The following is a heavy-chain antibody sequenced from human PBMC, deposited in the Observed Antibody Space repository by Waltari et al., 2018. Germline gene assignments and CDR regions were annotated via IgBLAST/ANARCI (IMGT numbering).Heavy chain of an antibody. CDR2: MNPNRGNT. J-gene: IGHJ4*02. CDR3: ARGRSRGSSSSFSPDY. CDR1: GYTFTSYD. V-gene: IGHV1-8*01. Sequence: QVQLVQSGAEVKKPGASVKVSCKASGYTFTSYDINWVRQATGQGLEWMGWMNPNRGNTGDAQKFQVRVTMTRNTSISTAYMELSSLRSEYTAVYYCARGRSRGSSSSFSPDYWGQGTLVTVSS. D-gene: IGHD6-6*01.